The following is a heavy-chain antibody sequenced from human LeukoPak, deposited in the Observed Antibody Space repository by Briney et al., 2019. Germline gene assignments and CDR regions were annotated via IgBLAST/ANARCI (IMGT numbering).Heavy chain of an antibody. CDR3: GRVRIAAAGPHDYYYYYRFDV. V-gene: IGHV3-7*04. J-gene: IGHJ6*02. Sequence: GGSLRLSCAPSGFTYSSYWMSWVRQAPGRGLEWVANIKQDGSEKYYVDSVKGRFTISRDNAKNSQYLQMNSLRAQDTAVYYCGRVRIAAAGPHDYYYYYRFDVWGQGTTVAVSS. CDR2: IKQDGSEK. CDR1: GFTYSSYW. D-gene: IGHD6-13*01.